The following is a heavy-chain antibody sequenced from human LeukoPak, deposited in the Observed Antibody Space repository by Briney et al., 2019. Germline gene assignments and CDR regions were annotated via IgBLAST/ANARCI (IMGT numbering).Heavy chain of an antibody. Sequence: AGGSLRLSCAASGFTFSNFSMHWVRQAPEKGLVWVSRIHSDGSSTSYADSVKGRFTISRNNAKNTLYLQMNSLRAEDTAVYYCASGQFWSGYYYDYWGQGTLVTVSS. V-gene: IGHV3-74*01. J-gene: IGHJ4*02. D-gene: IGHD3-3*01. CDR3: ASGQFWSGYYYDY. CDR1: GFTFSNFS. CDR2: IHSDGSST.